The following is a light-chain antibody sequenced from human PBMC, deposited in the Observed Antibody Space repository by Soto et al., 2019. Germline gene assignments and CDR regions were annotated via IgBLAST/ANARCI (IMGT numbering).Light chain of an antibody. CDR2: EVS. CDR1: SSDVGGYNY. V-gene: IGLV2-14*01. CDR3: TSFTTTNIWV. Sequence: QSVLTQPPSASGSPGQSVTISCTGTSSDVGGYNYVSWYQQHPGKAPKLVICEVSNRPSGVSSRFSGSKSGNTASLTISGLRAEDEADYYCTSFTTTNIWVFGGGTKLTVL. J-gene: IGLJ3*02.